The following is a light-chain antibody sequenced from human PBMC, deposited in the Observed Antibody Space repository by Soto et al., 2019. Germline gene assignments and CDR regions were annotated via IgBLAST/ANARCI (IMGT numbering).Light chain of an antibody. CDR3: FLYMTSGIAV. Sequence: QAVVTQEPSFSVSPGGTVTLTCGLSSGSVSTNYYPSWHQQTPGQAPRTLIYSTNIRSSGVPDRFSGTILGNKAALTIAGANADDDSYYYCFLYMTSGIAVFGGGTQLTVL. CDR2: STN. V-gene: IGLV8-61*01. CDR1: SGSVSTNYY. J-gene: IGLJ7*01.